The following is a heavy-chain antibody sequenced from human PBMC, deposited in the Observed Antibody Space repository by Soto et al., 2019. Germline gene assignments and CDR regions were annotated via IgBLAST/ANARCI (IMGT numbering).Heavy chain of an antibody. CDR3: ARGVGSGSYYNQYNWFDP. Sequence: VASVKVSCKASGGTFSSYAISWVRQAPGQGLEWMGGIIPIFGTANYAQKFQGRVTITADESTSTAYMELSSLRSEDTAVYYCARGVGSGSYYNQYNWFDPWGQGTLVTVSS. CDR2: IIPIFGTA. CDR1: GGTFSSYA. V-gene: IGHV1-69*13. J-gene: IGHJ5*02. D-gene: IGHD3-10*01.